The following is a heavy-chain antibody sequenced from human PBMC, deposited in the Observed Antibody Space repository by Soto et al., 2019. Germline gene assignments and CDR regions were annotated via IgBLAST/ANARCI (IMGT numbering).Heavy chain of an antibody. Sequence: SETLSLTCAVSGGSISSGGYSWSWIRQPPGKGLEWIGYIYHSGSTYYNPSLKSRVTISVDRSKNQFSLKLSSVTAADTAVYYCARVRERLLVDYWGQGTLVTVSS. V-gene: IGHV4-30-2*01. CDR2: IYHSGST. J-gene: IGHJ4*02. CDR3: ARVRERLLVDY. CDR1: GGSISSGGYS. D-gene: IGHD2-8*02.